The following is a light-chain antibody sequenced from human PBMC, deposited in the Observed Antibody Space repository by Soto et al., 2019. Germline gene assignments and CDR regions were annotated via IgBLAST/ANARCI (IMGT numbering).Light chain of an antibody. CDR2: GAS. CDR3: QQYNSWPLLT. CDR1: QSVSSS. V-gene: IGKV3-15*01. J-gene: IGKJ4*01. Sequence: EIVMTQSPATLSVSPGERATLSCRASQSVSSSLAWYQQIPGQTPRLLIYGASTRATGIPARFSGSGSGTEFTLTISSLQSEDSALYYCQQYNSWPLLTFGGGTKVDIK.